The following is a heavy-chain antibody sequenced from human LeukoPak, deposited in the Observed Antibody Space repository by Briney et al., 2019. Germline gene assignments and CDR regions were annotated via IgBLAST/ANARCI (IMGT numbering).Heavy chain of an antibody. V-gene: IGHV1-2*06. CDR3: AREMYGDAFDI. CDR1: GGTFSSYA. Sequence: ASVKVSCKASGGTFSSYAISWVRQAPGQGLEWMGRINPNSGGTNYAQKFQGRVTMTRDTSISTAYMELSRLRSDDTAVYYCAREMYGDAFDIWGQGTMVTVSS. CDR2: INPNSGGT. D-gene: IGHD2-8*01. J-gene: IGHJ3*02.